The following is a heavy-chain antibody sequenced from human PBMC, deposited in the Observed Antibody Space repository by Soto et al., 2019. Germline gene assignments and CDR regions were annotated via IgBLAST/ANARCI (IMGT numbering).Heavy chain of an antibody. D-gene: IGHD3-22*01. CDR2: IYYSGST. J-gene: IGHJ4*02. CDR3: ARVNYDSSGYYPKGYFDY. Sequence: QVQLQESGPGLVKPSQTLSLTCTVSGGSISSGGYYWSWIRQHPGKGLEWIGYIYYSGSTYYNPSLKSRVTISVDTSKNQFSLKLSSVTAADTAVYYCARVNYDSSGYYPKGYFDYWGQGTLVTVSS. CDR1: GGSISSGGYY. V-gene: IGHV4-31*03.